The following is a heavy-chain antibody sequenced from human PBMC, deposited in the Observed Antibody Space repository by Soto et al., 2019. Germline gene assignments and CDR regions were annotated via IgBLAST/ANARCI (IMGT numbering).Heavy chain of an antibody. Sequence: PGGSLRLSCAASGFTFSSYSMNWVRQAPGKGLEWVSSISSSSSYIYYADSVKGRFTISRDNAKNSLYLQMNSLRAEDTAVYYCAREPSPGGWYNDAFDIWGQGTMVTVSS. J-gene: IGHJ3*02. D-gene: IGHD6-19*01. V-gene: IGHV3-21*01. CDR1: GFTFSSYS. CDR3: AREPSPGGWYNDAFDI. CDR2: ISSSSSYI.